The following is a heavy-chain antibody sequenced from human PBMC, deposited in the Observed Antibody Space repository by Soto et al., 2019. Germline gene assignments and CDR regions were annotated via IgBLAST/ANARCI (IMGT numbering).Heavy chain of an antibody. J-gene: IGHJ4*02. V-gene: IGHV4-39*01. CDR2: IYYSGST. D-gene: IGHD2-15*01. Sequence: SSEPLSLTCTVSGISVSTSDYYWGWVRQPPGKGLDWIGNIYYSGSTFYNPSLRSRVTLSVDTSKNQFSLRLNSVTAADTAVYFCAGFVVPASRNSDFDYWGQGTLVTVSS. CDR3: AGFVVPASRNSDFDY. CDR1: GISVSTSDYY.